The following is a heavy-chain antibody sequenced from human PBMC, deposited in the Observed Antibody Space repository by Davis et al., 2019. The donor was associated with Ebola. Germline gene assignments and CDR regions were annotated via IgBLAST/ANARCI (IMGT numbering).Heavy chain of an antibody. Sequence: ASVKVSCKASGYTFTGYYMHWVRQAPGQGLEWMGRINPNSGGTNYAQNFQGRVTITADTSADTAYMELSSLRSEDTAVYYCARDYPRARYDGSGIGSLFYYFGMDVWGQGTTVTVSS. CDR2: INPNSGGT. V-gene: IGHV1-2*06. CDR1: GYTFTGYY. CDR3: ARDYPRARYDGSGIGSLFYYFGMDV. D-gene: IGHD3-10*01. J-gene: IGHJ6*02.